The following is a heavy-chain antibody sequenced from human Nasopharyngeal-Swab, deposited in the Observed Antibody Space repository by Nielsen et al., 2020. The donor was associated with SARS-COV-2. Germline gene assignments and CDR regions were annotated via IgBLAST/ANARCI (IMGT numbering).Heavy chain of an antibody. CDR3: AKAQLYYDSSGYRD. CDR2: ISYDGVKQ. Sequence: GGSLRLSCAASGFTFTSYGMHWVRQAPGKGLEWVAVISYDGVKQHYADSVKGRFTISRDNSKNTLYLQMNSLRAEDTAVYYCAKAQLYYDSSGYRDWGQGTLVTVSS. V-gene: IGHV3-30*18. CDR1: GFTFTSYG. J-gene: IGHJ4*02. D-gene: IGHD3-22*01.